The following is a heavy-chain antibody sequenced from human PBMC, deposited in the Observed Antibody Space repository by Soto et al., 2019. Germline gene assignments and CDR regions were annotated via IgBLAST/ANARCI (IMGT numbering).Heavy chain of an antibody. CDR3: AGGITGSPVAYYFDY. J-gene: IGHJ4*02. D-gene: IGHD1-20*01. CDR2: ISYSGST. Sequence: SETLSLTCTVSGGSIRSSSYYCGWIRQPPGKGLEWIGSISYSGSTHYNSSLESRVTISVDTSKNQFSLKLASVTAADTAVYYCAGGITGSPVAYYFDYWGQGTLVTVSS. CDR1: GGSIRSSSYY. V-gene: IGHV4-39*01.